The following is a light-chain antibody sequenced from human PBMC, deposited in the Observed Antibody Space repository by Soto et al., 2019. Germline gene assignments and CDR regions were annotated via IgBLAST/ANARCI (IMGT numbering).Light chain of an antibody. J-gene: IGLJ1*01. CDR1: SSDVGGYDY. CDR2: DVS. V-gene: IGLV2-11*01. CDR3: CSYAGSYTYV. Sequence: QSVLTQPASVSGSPGQSITISCTGTSSDVGGYDYVSWYQQHPGKAPKLMIYDVSKRPSGVPDRFSGSKSGNTASLTISGLQAEDEADYYCCSYAGSYTYVFGTRTKLTVL.